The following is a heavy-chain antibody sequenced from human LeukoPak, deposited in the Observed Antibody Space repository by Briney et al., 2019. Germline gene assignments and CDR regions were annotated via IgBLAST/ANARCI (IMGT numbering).Heavy chain of an antibody. V-gene: IGHV4-4*09. CDR3: ARHKYSSTYDY. Sequence: SETLSLTCTVSGGSISSYYWSWIRQPPGKELEWIGYIYTSGSTNYNPSLKSRVTISVDTSKNQFSLKLSSVTAADTAVYYCARHKYSSTYDYWGQGTLVTVSS. J-gene: IGHJ4*02. D-gene: IGHD6-13*01. CDR2: IYTSGST. CDR1: GGSISSYY.